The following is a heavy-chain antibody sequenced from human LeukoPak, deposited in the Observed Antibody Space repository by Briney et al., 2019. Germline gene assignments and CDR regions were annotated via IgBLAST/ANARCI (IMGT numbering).Heavy chain of an antibody. CDR3: ARVDFWSGYLDY. V-gene: IGHV1-2*02. J-gene: IGHJ4*02. Sequence: GASVNVSCKASGYTFTGYYMHWVRQAPGQGLEWMGWINPNSGGTNYAQKFQGRVTMTRDTSTSTAYMELSRLRSDDTAVYYCARVDFWSGYLDYWGQETLVTVSS. CDR2: INPNSGGT. CDR1: GYTFTGYY. D-gene: IGHD3-3*01.